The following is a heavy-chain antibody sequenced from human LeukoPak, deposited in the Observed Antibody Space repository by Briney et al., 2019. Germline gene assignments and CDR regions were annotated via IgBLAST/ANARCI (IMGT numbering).Heavy chain of an antibody. J-gene: IGHJ4*02. Sequence: PGGSLRLSCAASGFTFSTYAMSWVRQAPGKGLEWVSGISGSGGSTYYADSVKGRFTISRDNSKNTLYLQMNSLRAEDTAVYYCARAHDYVWGSYCDYWGQGTLVTVSS. CDR3: ARAHDYVWGSYCDY. D-gene: IGHD3-16*01. CDR1: GFTFSTYA. V-gene: IGHV3-23*01. CDR2: ISGSGGST.